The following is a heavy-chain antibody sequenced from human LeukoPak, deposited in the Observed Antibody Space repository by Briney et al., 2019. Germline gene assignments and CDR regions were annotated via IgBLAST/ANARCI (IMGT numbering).Heavy chain of an antibody. Sequence: PGRSLRLSCVASGFTFTDSAMHWVRQAPGKGLEWVAVISYDGNNMYYADSVKGRFTISRDNFKKTLYLEMNSLRNEDTAVYYCATPVDQFYDTSGHLHANDHWGQGTMVTVSS. V-gene: IGHV3-30-3*01. CDR2: ISYDGNNM. CDR1: GFTFTDSA. J-gene: IGHJ4*02. CDR3: ATPVDQFYDTSGHLHANDH. D-gene: IGHD3-22*01.